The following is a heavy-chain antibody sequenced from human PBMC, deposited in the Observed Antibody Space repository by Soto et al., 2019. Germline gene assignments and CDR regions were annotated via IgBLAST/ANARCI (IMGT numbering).Heavy chain of an antibody. CDR1: GGTFSSYA. Sequence: ASVKVSCKASGGTFSSYAISWVRQAPGQGLEWMGWINPNSGGTNYAQKFQGWVTMTRDTSISTAYMELSRLRSDDTAVYYCARGGLLYYFDYWGQGTLVTVSS. CDR2: INPNSGGT. CDR3: ARGGLLYYFDY. D-gene: IGHD3-10*01. V-gene: IGHV1-2*04. J-gene: IGHJ4*02.